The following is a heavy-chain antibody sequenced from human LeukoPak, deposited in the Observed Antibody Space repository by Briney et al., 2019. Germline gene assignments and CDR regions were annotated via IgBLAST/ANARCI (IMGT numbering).Heavy chain of an antibody. J-gene: IGHJ6*02. Sequence: GGSLRLSCAASGFTFSGYWMHWVRQTPGKGLVWVSRINSDGYSITYADSVKGRFTISRGNARNTLYLQMNSLRAEDTAVYFCARGLYNGMDVWGQGTTVTVSS. CDR3: ARGLYNGMDV. CDR1: GFTFSGYW. V-gene: IGHV3-74*01. CDR2: INSDGYSI.